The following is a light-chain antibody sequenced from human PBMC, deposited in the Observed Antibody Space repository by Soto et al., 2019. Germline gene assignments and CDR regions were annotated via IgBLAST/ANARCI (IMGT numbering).Light chain of an antibody. CDR3: QQYSSSPRT. Sequence: IESASALSAAVPNRVTLTCRASQSISSWLAWYQQKPGKAPKLLIYDASSRASGVPDRFSGSGSGTDFTLTISRLEPEDFAAYYCQQYSSSPRTFGQGTKVDIK. J-gene: IGKJ1*01. CDR1: QSISSW. V-gene: IGKV1-5*01. CDR2: DAS.